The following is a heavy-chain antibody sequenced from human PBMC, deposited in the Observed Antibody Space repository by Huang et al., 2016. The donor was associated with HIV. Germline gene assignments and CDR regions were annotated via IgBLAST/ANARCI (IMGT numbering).Heavy chain of an antibody. Sequence: QLQLQESGPGLVRPSETLSLICTVSGGSITDSNYYWGWIRQPPGKGLEWIGSIYYSGDTDYNPSLKSRVTMSVDTSKNRFCLDIRSVAVADTAIYYCARHFGSWSGYFDSWGQGTLVPVSS. CDR1: GGSITDSNYY. V-gene: IGHV4-39*01. J-gene: IGHJ4*02. CDR2: IYYSGDT. D-gene: IGHD3-10*01. CDR3: ARHFGSWSGYFDS.